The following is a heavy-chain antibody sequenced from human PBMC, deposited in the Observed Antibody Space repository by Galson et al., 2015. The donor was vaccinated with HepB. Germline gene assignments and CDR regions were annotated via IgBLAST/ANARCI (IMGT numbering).Heavy chain of an antibody. Sequence: SLRLSCAASGFTFDDYAMHWVRQAPGKGLEWVSGISWNSGSIGYADSVKGRFTISRDNAKNSLYLQMNSLRAEDTALYYCAKANDYGDYSSWGQGTLVTVSS. V-gene: IGHV3-9*01. CDR3: AKANDYGDYSS. J-gene: IGHJ5*02. CDR1: GFTFDDYA. D-gene: IGHD4-17*01. CDR2: ISWNSGSI.